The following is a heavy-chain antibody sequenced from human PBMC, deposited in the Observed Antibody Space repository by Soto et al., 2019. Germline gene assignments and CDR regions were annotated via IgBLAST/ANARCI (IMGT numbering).Heavy chain of an antibody. CDR1: GGSVSSYS. Sequence: SETLSLTCTVSGGSVSSYSWSWVRQPPGKGLEWIGEINYGGSTNYNPSLKSRVTISVDTSKNQFSLKLNSVSAADTAVYYCASLVRGVIIGGLYYMDVWGKGTTVTVSS. CDR3: ASLVRGVIIGGLYYMDV. J-gene: IGHJ6*03. V-gene: IGHV4-59*02. D-gene: IGHD3-10*01. CDR2: INYGGST.